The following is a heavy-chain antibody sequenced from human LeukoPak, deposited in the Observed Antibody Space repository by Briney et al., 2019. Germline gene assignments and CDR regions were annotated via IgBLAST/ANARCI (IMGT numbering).Heavy chain of an antibody. Sequence: PGGSLRLSCAASGFSFSSYWMSWVRQAPGKGPEWVANIKQDESEKYSVDSVKGRFTISRDNAKNSLYLQMKNLRADDTALYYCARLSAYYYGSYFYYYMDVWGKGTTVTVSS. CDR1: GFSFSSYW. J-gene: IGHJ6*03. V-gene: IGHV3-7*01. CDR2: IKQDESEK. CDR3: ARLSAYYYGSYFYYYMDV. D-gene: IGHD3-10*01.